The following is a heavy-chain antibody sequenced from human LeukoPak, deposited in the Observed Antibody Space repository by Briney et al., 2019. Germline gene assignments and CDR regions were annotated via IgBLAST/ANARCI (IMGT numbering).Heavy chain of an antibody. CDR1: GFTFSSYA. Sequence: GGSLRLSCAASGFTFSSYAMHWVRQAPGKGLEWVAVISYDGSNKYYADSVKGRFTISRDNSKNTLYLQMNSLRAEDTAVYYCARDSGPSIRFLEWLISPPDYWGQGTLVTVSS. J-gene: IGHJ4*02. CDR2: ISYDGSNK. CDR3: ARDSGPSIRFLEWLISPPDY. D-gene: IGHD3-3*01. V-gene: IGHV3-30*04.